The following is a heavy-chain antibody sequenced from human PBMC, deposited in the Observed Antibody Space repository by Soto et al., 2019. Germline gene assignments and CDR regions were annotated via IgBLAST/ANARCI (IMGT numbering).Heavy chain of an antibody. CDR2: LSWNSRSI. V-gene: IGHV3-9*01. J-gene: IGHJ3*02. CDR3: AKDLAVSGTKWPIDGVFDI. D-gene: IGHD2-8*01. CDR1: GFTFDDYA. Sequence: EVQLVESGGGLVQPGTSLRLSCAASGFTFDDYAMHWVRQAPGKGLEWVSGLSWNSRSIGYADSVRGRFTISRDNAKNSLYLQMNSLREEDTALYYCAKDLAVSGTKWPIDGVFDIWGRGTMVTVSS.